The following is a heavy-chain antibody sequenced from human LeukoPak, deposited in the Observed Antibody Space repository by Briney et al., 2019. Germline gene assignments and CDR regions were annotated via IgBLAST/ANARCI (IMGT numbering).Heavy chain of an antibody. D-gene: IGHD1-1*01. CDR2: IKHDGIEK. J-gene: IGHJ3*02. Sequence: GGSLRLSCAASGFTFSAYWMTWVRQAPGKGLEWVANIKHDGIEKYYEDSVKGRFTISRDNAKNSVYLQMNSLRAEDMAVYYCARFPWSDAFDIWGQGTMVTVSS. CDR1: GFTFSAYW. CDR3: ARFPWSDAFDI. V-gene: IGHV3-7*01.